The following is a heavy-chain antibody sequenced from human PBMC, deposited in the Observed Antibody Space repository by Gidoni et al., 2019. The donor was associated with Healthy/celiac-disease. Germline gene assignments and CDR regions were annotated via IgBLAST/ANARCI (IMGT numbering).Heavy chain of an antibody. J-gene: IGHJ3*02. V-gene: IGHV3-66*01. CDR1: GFTVSSNY. CDR2: IYSGGST. CDR3: ARDEVLGDCGGDCYIPGAFDI. D-gene: IGHD2-21*02. Sequence: EVQLVESGGGLVEPGGSLRLSCAASGFTVSSNYMSWVRQAPGKGLEWVSVIYSGGSTYYADSVKGRFTISRDNSKNTLYLQMNSLRAEDTAVYYCARDEVLGDCGGDCYIPGAFDIWGQGTMVTVSS.